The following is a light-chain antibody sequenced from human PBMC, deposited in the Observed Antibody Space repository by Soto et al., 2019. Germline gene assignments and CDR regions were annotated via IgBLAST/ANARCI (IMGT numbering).Light chain of an antibody. CDR2: SAS. CDR3: QQFHDWPLT. J-gene: IGKJ4*01. CDR1: QGVRNN. Sequence: EIVMTHSPATLSVSPGERASVPCRASQGVRNNLAWYQQKPGQAPRLLIYSASTRATGIPARFSGSGYGTEFTLTIGSLQSEDFAVYYCQQFHDWPLTFGGGTKVDIK. V-gene: IGKV3-15*01.